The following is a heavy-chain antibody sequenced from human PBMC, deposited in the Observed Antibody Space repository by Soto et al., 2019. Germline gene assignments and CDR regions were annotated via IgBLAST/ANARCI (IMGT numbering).Heavy chain of an antibody. Sequence: PSDTLSLTCAVYGGSFSGYYWSWIRQPPGKGLEWIGEINHSGSTNYNPSLKSRVTISVDTSKNQFSLKLSSVTAADTAVYYCARGHSSGWYYYYGMDVWGQGTTVTVSS. V-gene: IGHV4-34*01. J-gene: IGHJ6*02. D-gene: IGHD6-19*01. CDR1: GGSFSGYY. CDR2: INHSGST. CDR3: ARGHSSGWYYYYGMDV.